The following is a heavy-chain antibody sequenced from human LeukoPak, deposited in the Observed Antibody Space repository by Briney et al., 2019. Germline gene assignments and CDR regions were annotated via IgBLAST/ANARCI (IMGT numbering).Heavy chain of an antibody. V-gene: IGHV3-7*01. Sequence: GGSLRLSCVASGFTFGKYWMSWVRQAPGKGLEWVANIKLDGSEKNYVDSVKGRFTISRDNSKNTLYLQMNSLRAEDTAVYYCARDPDCSSTSCYVGYFDYWGQGTLVTVSS. J-gene: IGHJ4*02. CDR2: IKLDGSEK. CDR1: GFTFGKYW. CDR3: ARDPDCSSTSCYVGYFDY. D-gene: IGHD2-2*01.